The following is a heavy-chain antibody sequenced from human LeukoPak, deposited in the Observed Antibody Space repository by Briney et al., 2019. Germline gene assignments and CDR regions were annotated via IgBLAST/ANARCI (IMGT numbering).Heavy chain of an antibody. CDR1: GGSFSGYY. D-gene: IGHD1-14*01. CDR3: ARDRTFNY. V-gene: IGHV4-34*01. Sequence: SETLSLTCAVYGGSFSGYYWSWIRQPPGKGLEWVGEINHSGSTNYNPSLKSRVTISVDTSKNQFSLKLSSVTAADTAVYYCARDRTFNYWGQGTLVTVPS. J-gene: IGHJ4*02. CDR2: INHSGST.